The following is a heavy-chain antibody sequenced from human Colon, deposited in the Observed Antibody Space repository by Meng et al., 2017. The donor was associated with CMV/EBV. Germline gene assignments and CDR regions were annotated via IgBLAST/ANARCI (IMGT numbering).Heavy chain of an antibody. D-gene: IGHD5-24*01. Sequence: FGTYWVAWVRQMPGKGLEWMGIIYPGDSASRYSPAFQGHVTFLADKSINTAYLQWSSLKASDTAVYYCARQECGNYCPPPEVYGLDVWGQGTTVTVSS. J-gene: IGHJ6*02. CDR2: IYPGDSAS. CDR3: ARQECGNYCPPPEVYGLDV. CDR1: FGTYW. V-gene: IGHV5-51*01.